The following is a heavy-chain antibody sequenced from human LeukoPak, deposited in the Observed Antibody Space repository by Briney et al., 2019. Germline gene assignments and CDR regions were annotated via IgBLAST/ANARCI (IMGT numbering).Heavy chain of an antibody. CDR3: ARRGIAAISFDAFDI. Sequence: GESLKISCKGSGYSFTSYWIGWVRQMPGKGLEWMGIIYPGDSDTRCSPSFQGQVTISADKSISTAYLQWRSLKASDTAMYYCARRGIAAISFDAFDIWGQGTMVTVSS. D-gene: IGHD2-2*02. J-gene: IGHJ3*02. CDR2: IYPGDSDT. V-gene: IGHV5-51*01. CDR1: GYSFTSYW.